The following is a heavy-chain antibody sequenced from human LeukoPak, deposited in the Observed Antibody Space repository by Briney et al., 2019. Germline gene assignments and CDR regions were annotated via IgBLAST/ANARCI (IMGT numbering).Heavy chain of an antibody. CDR1: GGSISSYY. J-gene: IGHJ5*02. CDR3: ARIKESIAARVGWFDP. CDR2: IYYSGST. V-gene: IGHV4-59*01. D-gene: IGHD6-6*01. Sequence: PSETLSLTCTVSGGSISSYYWSWIRQPPGKGLEWIGYIYYSGSTNYNPSLKSRVTISVDTSKNQFSLKLSSVTAADTAVYYCARIKESIAARVGWFDPWGQGTLVTASS.